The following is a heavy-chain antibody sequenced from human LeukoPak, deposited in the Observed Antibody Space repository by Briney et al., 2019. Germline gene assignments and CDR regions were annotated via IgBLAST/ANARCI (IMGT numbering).Heavy chain of an antibody. CDR2: ITPIFGTA. D-gene: IGHD5-18*01. J-gene: IGHJ5*02. CDR1: GRTFSSYA. V-gene: IGHV1-69*05. Sequence: GSSVKVSCKASGRTFSSYAISWVRQAPGQGLGWMGGITPIFGTANYAQKFQGRVTITTDQSTSTAYMELSSLRSEDTAVYYCARGSAMAQFGPTWFDPWGQGTLATVSS. CDR3: ARGSAMAQFGPTWFDP.